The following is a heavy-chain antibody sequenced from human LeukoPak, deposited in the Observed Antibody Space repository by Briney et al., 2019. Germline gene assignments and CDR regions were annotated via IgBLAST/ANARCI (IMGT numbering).Heavy chain of an antibody. V-gene: IGHV3-74*01. J-gene: IGHJ3*02. CDR3: ARGPVTLGYCSSTSCGKAFDI. D-gene: IGHD2-2*01. CDR2: INTDGSST. CDR1: GFTFSNFW. Sequence: PGGSLRLSCAASGFTFSNFWMNWVRQVPGKGLVWVARINTDGSSTNYADSVKGRFTISRDNAKNSLYLQMNSLRAEDTAVYYCARGPVTLGYCSSTSCGKAFDIWGQGTMVTVSS.